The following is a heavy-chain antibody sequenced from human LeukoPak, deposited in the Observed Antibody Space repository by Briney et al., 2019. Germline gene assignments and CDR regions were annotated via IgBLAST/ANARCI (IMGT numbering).Heavy chain of an antibody. CDR1: GGSFSDYY. J-gene: IGHJ4*02. V-gene: IGHV4-34*01. CDR3: ARGVYYFDY. CDR2: INHTGST. Sequence: PSETLSLTCAVYGGSFSDYYWSWISQPPGKGLEWIGEINHTGSTNYNPSLKSRVTISVDTSKNQLSLKLSSVTAADTAVYYCARGVYYFDYWGQGTLVTVSS.